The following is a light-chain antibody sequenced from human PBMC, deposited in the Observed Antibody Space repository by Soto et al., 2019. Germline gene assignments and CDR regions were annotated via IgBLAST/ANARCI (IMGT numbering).Light chain of an antibody. J-gene: IGLJ1*01. CDR1: SSNIGANYD. Sequence: SVLTQPPSVSGAPGQRVTISCTGSSSNIGANYDVSWYQQHPGKAPKLMISEVTNRPSGVSDRFSGSKSGNTASLTISGLQAEDEADYYCSSFTSRFTFVFGTGTKVTVL. V-gene: IGLV2-14*01. CDR3: SSFTSRFTFV. CDR2: EVT.